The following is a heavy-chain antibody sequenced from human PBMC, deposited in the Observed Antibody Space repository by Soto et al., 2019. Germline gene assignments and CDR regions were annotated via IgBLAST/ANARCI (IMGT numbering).Heavy chain of an antibody. V-gene: IGHV3-30*18. D-gene: IGHD3-10*01. Sequence: GGSLRLSCAASGFTFSSYGMHWVRQAPGKGLEWVAVISYDGRNKYYADSVKGRFTISRDNSKNTLYLQMNSLRAEDTAVYYCAKESNYYGSGSYYNYWGQGTLVTVSS. J-gene: IGHJ4*02. CDR1: GFTFSSYG. CDR2: ISYDGRNK. CDR3: AKESNYYGSGSYYNY.